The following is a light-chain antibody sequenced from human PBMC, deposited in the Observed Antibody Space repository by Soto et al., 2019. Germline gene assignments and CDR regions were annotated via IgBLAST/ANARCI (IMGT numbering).Light chain of an antibody. CDR2: EVS. CDR1: MRDVGAYNL. CDR3: SSYSISDTPYV. V-gene: IGLV2-14*01. Sequence: QSVLTQPASVSGSPGQSITISCAGTMRDVGAYNLVSWYQQHPGKAPELLLFEVSSRPSGISDRFSGSKSGNTASLTISGLQAEDEADYYCSSYSISDTPYVFGGGTKVTVL. J-gene: IGLJ1*01.